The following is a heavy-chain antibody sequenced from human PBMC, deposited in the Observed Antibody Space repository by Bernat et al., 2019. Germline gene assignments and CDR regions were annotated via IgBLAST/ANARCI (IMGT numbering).Heavy chain of an antibody. Sequence: EVQLVQSGAEVKKPGESLRISCKGSGYSFTSYWISWVRQMPGKGLEWMGRIDPSDSYTNYSPSFQGHVNISADKSISTAYLQWSSPKASDTAMYYCASALDSSGWYGDYYYYGMDVWGQGTTVTVSS. V-gene: IGHV5-10-1*03. D-gene: IGHD6-19*01. CDR2: IDPSDSYT. CDR1: GYSFTSYW. J-gene: IGHJ6*02. CDR3: ASALDSSGWYGDYYYYGMDV.